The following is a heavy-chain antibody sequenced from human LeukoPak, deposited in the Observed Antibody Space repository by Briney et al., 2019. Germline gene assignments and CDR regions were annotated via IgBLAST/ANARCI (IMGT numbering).Heavy chain of an antibody. CDR2: IYPGESDT. D-gene: IGHD3-22*01. CDR1: GYGFTSYW. CDR3: ARGPFQNYYDSSGYYYAAPDYDY. V-gene: IGHV5-51*01. Sequence: GAALQISLKGSGYGFTSYWIGWGRRKPGKGVEGMGIIYPGESDTRYSPSFQGQVTISADKSISTPYLQWRSLKASDTAMYYCARGPFQNYYDSSGYYYAAPDYDYWGQGTLVTVSS. J-gene: IGHJ4*02.